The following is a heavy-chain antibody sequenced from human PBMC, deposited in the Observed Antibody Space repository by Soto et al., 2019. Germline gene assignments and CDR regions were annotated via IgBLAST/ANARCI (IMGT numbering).Heavy chain of an antibody. V-gene: IGHV3-23*01. CDR1: GFTFSSYA. D-gene: IGHD4-17*01. Sequence: PGGSLRLSCAASGFTFSSYAMSWVRQAPGKGLEWVSAISGSGGSTYYADSVKGRFTISRDNSKNTLYLQMNSLRAEDTAVYYCAKGTDGDHDDYYYYYYMDVWGKGTTVTVSS. CDR2: ISGSGGST. CDR3: AKGTDGDHDDYYYYYYMDV. J-gene: IGHJ6*03.